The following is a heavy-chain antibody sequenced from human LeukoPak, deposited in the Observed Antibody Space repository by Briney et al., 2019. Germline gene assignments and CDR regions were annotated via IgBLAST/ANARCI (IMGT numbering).Heavy chain of an antibody. CDR3: ARGSEWKGYYYYMDV. CDR2: IKQDGSEK. J-gene: IGHJ6*03. V-gene: IGHV3-7*01. Sequence: GGSLRLSCAGSGFTFRSYWMHWVRQAPGKGLEWVANIKQDGSEKYYVDSVKGRFTISRDNAKNSLYLQMNSLRAEDTAVYYCARGSEWKGYYYYMDVWGKGTTVTVSS. D-gene: IGHD3-3*01. CDR1: GFTFRSYW.